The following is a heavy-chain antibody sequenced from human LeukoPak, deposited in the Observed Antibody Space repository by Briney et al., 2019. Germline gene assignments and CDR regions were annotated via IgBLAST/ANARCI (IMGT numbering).Heavy chain of an antibody. CDR2: IYYSGST. D-gene: IGHD6-13*01. V-gene: IGHV4-39*01. J-gene: IGHJ5*02. CDR3: ARRDSSSSNWFDP. CDR1: GGSISSSSYY. Sequence: SETLSLTCTVSGGSISSSSYYWGWIRQPPGKGLEWIGSIYYSGSTYYNPSLKSRVTISADTSKNQFSLKLSSVTAADTAVYYCARRDSSSSNWFDPWGQGTLVTVSS.